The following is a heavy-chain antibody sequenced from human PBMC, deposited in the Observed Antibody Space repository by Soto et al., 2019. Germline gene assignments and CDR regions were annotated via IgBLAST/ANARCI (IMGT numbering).Heavy chain of an antibody. V-gene: IGHV3-23*01. CDR3: AKDFGYNYGYDAFDI. Sequence: EVQLLESGGGSVQPGGSRRLSCAASGFTFSSYAMSWVRQAPGKGLEWVSGISGSGGSTYYVDSVKGRFTISRDNPKNTLYLQMNSLRAEDTAVYYCAKDFGYNYGYDAFDIWGQGTMVTVAS. CDR2: ISGSGGST. CDR1: GFTFSSYA. D-gene: IGHD5-18*01. J-gene: IGHJ3*02.